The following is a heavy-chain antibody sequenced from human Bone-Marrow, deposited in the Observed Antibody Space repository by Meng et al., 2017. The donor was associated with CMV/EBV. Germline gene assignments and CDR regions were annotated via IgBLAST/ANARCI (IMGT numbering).Heavy chain of an antibody. CDR3: AKVVLGDYYYYGMDV. CDR2: ISSSGSTI. V-gene: IGHV3-48*03. J-gene: IGHJ6*02. D-gene: IGHD2-8*02. CDR1: GFTFSSYE. Sequence: GESLKISCLASGFTFSSYEMNWVRQAPGKGLEWVSYISSSGSTIFYADSVKGRFAISRDNSKNTMYLQMNSLRVEDTAVYYCAKVVLGDYYYYGMDVWGQGTTVTVSS.